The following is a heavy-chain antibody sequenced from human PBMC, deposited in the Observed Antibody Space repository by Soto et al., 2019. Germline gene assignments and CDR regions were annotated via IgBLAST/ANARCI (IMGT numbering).Heavy chain of an antibody. CDR1: GFTFSTYG. V-gene: IGHV3-30*03. CDR2: TSYDGSNK. D-gene: IGHD3-16*01. CDR3: ATRGFTGQFDD. Sequence: QVQLGESGGGVVQPGRSLRVSCAASGFTFSTYGMHWVRQAPGKGLEWVAVTSYDGSNKYYTDSVKGRFTISRDNSKNTLYLQMNSLRAEDTAVYYCATRGFTGQFDDWGQGTLVTVSS. J-gene: IGHJ4*02.